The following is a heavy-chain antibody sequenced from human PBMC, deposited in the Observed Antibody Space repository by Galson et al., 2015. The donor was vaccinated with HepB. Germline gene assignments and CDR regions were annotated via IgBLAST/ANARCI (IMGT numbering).Heavy chain of an antibody. CDR2: IYHSGST. Sequence: ETLSLTCTVSGGSISSSNWWSWVRQPPGKGLEWIGEIYHSGSTNYNPSLKSRVTISVDKSKNQFSLKLSSVTAADTAVYYCARDTIVVVPAARAARYFDLWSRGTLVTVSS. CDR1: GGSISSSNW. CDR3: ARDTIVVVPAARAARYFDL. D-gene: IGHD2-2*01. J-gene: IGHJ2*01. V-gene: IGHV4-4*02.